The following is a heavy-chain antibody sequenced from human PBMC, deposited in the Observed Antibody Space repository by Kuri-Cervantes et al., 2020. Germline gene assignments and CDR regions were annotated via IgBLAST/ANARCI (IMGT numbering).Heavy chain of an antibody. D-gene: IGHD4-11*01. CDR2: IKSKTDGGTT. CDR3: TTDGLQ. Sequence: GESLKISCAASGFTVSSNYMSWVRQAPGKGLEWVGRIKSKTDGGTTDYAAPVKGRFTISRDDSKNTLYLQMNSLKTEDTAVYYCTTDGLQWGQGTLVTVSS. J-gene: IGHJ4*02. CDR1: GFTVSSNY. V-gene: IGHV3-15*01.